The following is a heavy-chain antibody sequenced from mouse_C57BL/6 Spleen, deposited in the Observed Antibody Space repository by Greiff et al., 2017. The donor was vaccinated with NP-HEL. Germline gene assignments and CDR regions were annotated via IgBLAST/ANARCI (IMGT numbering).Heavy chain of an antibody. CDR3: AKGGYGYDDGDYFDY. J-gene: IGHJ2*01. CDR2: INPSTGGT. CDR1: GYSFTGYY. Sequence: VQLQQSGPELVKPGASVKISCKASGYSFTGYYMHWVKQSSEKSLEWIGEINPSTGGTSYNQKFKGKATLTVDKSSSTAYMQLKSLTSEDSAVYYCAKGGYGYDDGDYFDYWGQGTTLTVSS. D-gene: IGHD2-2*01. V-gene: IGHV1-43*01.